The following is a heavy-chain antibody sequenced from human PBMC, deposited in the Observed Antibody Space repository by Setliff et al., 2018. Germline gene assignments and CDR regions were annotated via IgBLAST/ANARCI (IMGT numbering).Heavy chain of an antibody. J-gene: IGHJ6*04. CDR3: AREVGYYDSSGYPDV. CDR1: GYTFTSYG. D-gene: IGHD3-22*01. CDR2: ISAYNGNT. V-gene: IGHV1-18*01. Sequence: ASVKVSCKASGYTFTSYGISWVRQAPGQGLEWMGWISAYNGNTIYAQKFQGRVTMTEDTSTDTAYMELSRLRSDDTAVYYCAREVGYYDSSGYPDVWGKGTTVTVSS.